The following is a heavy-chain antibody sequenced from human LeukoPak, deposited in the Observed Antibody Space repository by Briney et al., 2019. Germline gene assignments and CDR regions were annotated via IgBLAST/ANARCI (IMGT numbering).Heavy chain of an antibody. CDR2: IYYSGST. V-gene: IGHV4-59*12. CDR1: GGSISNYY. Sequence: SETLSLTCTVSGGSISNYYWSWIRQPPGKGLEWIGYIYYSGSTNYNPSLKSRVTISVDTSKNQFSLKLSSVTAADTAVYYCARVQYSSGRALMYYFDFWGQGTLVTVSS. J-gene: IGHJ4*02. D-gene: IGHD6-19*01. CDR3: ARVQYSSGRALMYYFDF.